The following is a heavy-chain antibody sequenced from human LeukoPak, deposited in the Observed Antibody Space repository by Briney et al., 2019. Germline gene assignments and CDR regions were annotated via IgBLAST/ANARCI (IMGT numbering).Heavy chain of an antibody. Sequence: GASVKVSCKVSGYTLTELSMHWVLQAPGKGLEWMGGFDPEDGETIYAQKLQGRVTMTTDTSTSTAYMELRSLRSDDTAVYYCARDQGPYYYDSSGSGFDPWGQGTLVTVSS. CDR1: GYTLTELS. D-gene: IGHD3-22*01. J-gene: IGHJ5*02. CDR3: ARDQGPYYYDSSGSGFDP. CDR2: FDPEDGET. V-gene: IGHV1-24*01.